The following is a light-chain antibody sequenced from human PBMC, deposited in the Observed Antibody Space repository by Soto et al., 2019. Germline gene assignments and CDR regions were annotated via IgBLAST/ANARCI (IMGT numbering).Light chain of an antibody. J-gene: IGLJ1*01. CDR3: SSYNSSSTLPYV. V-gene: IGLV2-14*01. CDR2: DVN. Sequence: QSALTQPASVSGSPGQSITISCTGTSSDVGGYNLVSWYQQYPDKAPKLMIFDVNTRTSGVSNRFSGSKSGNTASLTISGLQAEDEADYYCSSYNSSSTLPYVFGPGTKLTVL. CDR1: SSDVGGYNL.